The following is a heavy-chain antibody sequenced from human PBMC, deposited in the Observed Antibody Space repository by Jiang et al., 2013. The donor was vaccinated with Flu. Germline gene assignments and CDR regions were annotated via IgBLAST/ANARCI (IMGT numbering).Heavy chain of an antibody. V-gene: IGHV1-18*01. CDR2: ISAYNGNT. D-gene: IGHD6-13*01. Sequence: GQGLEWMGWISAYNGNTNYAXKLQGRVTMTTDTSTSTAYMELRSLRSDDTAVYYCARRIAAAATFDYWGQGTLVTVSS. J-gene: IGHJ4*02. CDR3: ARRIAAAATFDY.